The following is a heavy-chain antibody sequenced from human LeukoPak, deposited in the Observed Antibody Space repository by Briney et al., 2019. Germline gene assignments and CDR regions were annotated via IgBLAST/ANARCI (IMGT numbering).Heavy chain of an antibody. D-gene: IGHD3-22*01. CDR2: VNHSGST. CDR1: GGPFSGYY. J-gene: IGHJ3*02. CDR3: ATPHDSSGYYPDAFDI. Sequence: SETLSLTCAVYGGPFSGYYWSWIRQPPGKGLEWIGEVNHSGSTNYNPSLKSRVTISVDTSKNQFSLKLSSVTAADTAVYYCATPHDSSGYYPDAFDIWGQGTMVTVSS. V-gene: IGHV4-34*01.